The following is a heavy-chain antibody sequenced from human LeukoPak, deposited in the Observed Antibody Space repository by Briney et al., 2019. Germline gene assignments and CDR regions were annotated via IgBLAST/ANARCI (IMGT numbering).Heavy chain of an antibody. CDR3: TTFGSGSFDY. Sequence: ASVKVSCKASGYTFTGYYMHCVRQAPGQGLEWMGRINPNSGGTNYAQKFQGRVTMTRDTCISRAYMELSRLRSDDTAVYYCTTFGSGSFDYWGQGTLVTVSS. D-gene: IGHD3-10*01. CDR2: INPNSGGT. V-gene: IGHV1-2*06. CDR1: GYTFTGYY. J-gene: IGHJ4*02.